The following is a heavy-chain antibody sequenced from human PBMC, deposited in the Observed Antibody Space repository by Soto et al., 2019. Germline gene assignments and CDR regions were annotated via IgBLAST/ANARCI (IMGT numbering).Heavy chain of an antibody. CDR1: GYTFTSYA. V-gene: IGHV1-3*01. CDR3: AGHLGYCSGGSCYSGGFDP. D-gene: IGHD2-15*01. Sequence: ASVKVSCKASGYTFTSYAMHWVRQAPGQRLEWMGWINAGNGNTKYSQKFQGRVTITRDTSASTAYMELSSLRSEDTAVYYCAGHLGYCSGGSCYSGGFDPWGQGTLVTVSS. CDR2: INAGNGNT. J-gene: IGHJ5*02.